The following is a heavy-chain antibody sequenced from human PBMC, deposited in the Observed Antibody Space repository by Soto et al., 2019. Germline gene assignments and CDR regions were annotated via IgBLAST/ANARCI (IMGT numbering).Heavy chain of an antibody. V-gene: IGHV3-48*02. CDR1: GFTFSSYS. CDR3: ARDKGVTDRYYGMDV. J-gene: IGHJ6*02. Sequence: EVQLVESGGGLVQPGGSLRLSCAASGFTFSSYSMNWVRQAPGKGLEWVSYISSSSSTIYYADSVNGRFTISRDNAKNSLYLQMNSLRDEDTAVYYCARDKGVTDRYYGMDVWGQGTTVTVSS. CDR2: ISSSSSTI. D-gene: IGHD4-4*01.